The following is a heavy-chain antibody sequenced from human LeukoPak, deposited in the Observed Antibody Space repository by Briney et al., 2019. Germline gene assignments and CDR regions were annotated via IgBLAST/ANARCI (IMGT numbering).Heavy chain of an antibody. V-gene: IGHV3-7*01. CDR3: ARDYAYYDFWSVYYDQGVCDY. Sequence: GGSLRLSCAASGFTFSSYWMSWVRQAPGKGLEWVANIKQDGSEKYYVDSVKGRFTISRDNAKNSLYLQMNSLRAEDTAVYYCARDYAYYDFWSVYYDQGVCDYWGQGTLVTVSS. CDR2: IKQDGSEK. CDR1: GFTFSSYW. J-gene: IGHJ4*02. D-gene: IGHD3-3*01.